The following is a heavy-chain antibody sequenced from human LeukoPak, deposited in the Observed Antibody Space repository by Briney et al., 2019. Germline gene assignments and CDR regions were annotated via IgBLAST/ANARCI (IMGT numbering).Heavy chain of an antibody. D-gene: IGHD5-18*01. J-gene: IGHJ4*02. CDR1: GGTFSSYA. Sequence: ASVKVSCKASGGTFSSYAISWVRQAPGQGLEWMGGIIPIFGTANYAQKFQGRVTITADESTSTAYVELSSLRSEDTAVYYCASNTAMALTTYDYRGQGTLVTVSS. V-gene: IGHV1-69*13. CDR2: IIPIFGTA. CDR3: ASNTAMALTTYDY.